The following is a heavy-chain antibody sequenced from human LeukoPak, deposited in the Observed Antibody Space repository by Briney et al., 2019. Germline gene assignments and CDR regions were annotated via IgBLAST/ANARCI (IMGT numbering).Heavy chain of an antibody. CDR2: ISYDGSNK. D-gene: IGHD3-22*01. Sequence: GGSLRLSCAASGFTFSSYGMHWVRHAPGKGLEWVAVISYDGSNKYYADSVKGRFTISRDNSKNTLYLQMNSLRAEDTAVYYCAKLPIYDSSGYTDYWGQGTLVTVSS. J-gene: IGHJ4*02. CDR3: AKLPIYDSSGYTDY. CDR1: GFTFSSYG. V-gene: IGHV3-30*18.